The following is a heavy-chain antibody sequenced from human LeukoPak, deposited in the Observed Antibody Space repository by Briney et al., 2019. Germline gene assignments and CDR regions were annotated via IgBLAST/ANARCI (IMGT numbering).Heavy chain of an antibody. CDR1: GFTFNSCA. D-gene: IGHD3-10*01. Sequence: GSLRLSCAASGFTFNSCAMSWVRQAPGKGLEWVSAISGSGGSTYSADSVKGRFTISRDNAKNSLYLQMHSLRAEDTAIYYCAKGIIYIDVWGKGTRSPSP. CDR3: AKGIIYIDV. CDR2: ISGSGGST. V-gene: IGHV3-23*01. J-gene: IGHJ6*03.